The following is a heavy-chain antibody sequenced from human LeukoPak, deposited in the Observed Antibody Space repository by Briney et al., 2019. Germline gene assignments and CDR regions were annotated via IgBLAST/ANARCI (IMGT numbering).Heavy chain of an antibody. CDR2: ISTSGHII. CDR1: GFNFSAFS. J-gene: IGHJ4*02. V-gene: IGHV3-48*01. Sequence: PGGSLRLSCAASGFNFSAFSMMWVRQAPGKGLEWISYISTSGHIITYADSVKGRSAIPRDNGKTSLFLLMNSLRGGDTAVYYCAREGYYSGLDYWGQGSLVTVSS. CDR3: AREGYYSGLDY. D-gene: IGHD3-22*01.